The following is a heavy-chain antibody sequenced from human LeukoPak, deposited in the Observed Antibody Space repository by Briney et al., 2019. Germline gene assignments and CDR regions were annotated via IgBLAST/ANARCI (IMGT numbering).Heavy chain of an antibody. CDR3: ARDLPYYDILTSTYN. CDR1: GYTFTGYY. Sequence: ASVKVSCKASGYTFTGYYMHWVRQAPGQGLEWMGWINPNSGGTNYAQKFQGRVTMTRDTSISTAYMELSRLRSDDTAVYYCARDLPYYDILTSTYNWGQGTLVTVPS. CDR2: INPNSGGT. J-gene: IGHJ4*02. V-gene: IGHV1-2*02. D-gene: IGHD3-9*01.